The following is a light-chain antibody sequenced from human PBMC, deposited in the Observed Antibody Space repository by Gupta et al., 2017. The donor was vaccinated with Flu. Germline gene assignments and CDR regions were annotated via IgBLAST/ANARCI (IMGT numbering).Light chain of an antibody. J-gene: IGKJ1*01. CDR3: QQTDNTSWT. CDR1: QSINKY. Sequence: DIQLTQSPSSLSASVGDRVTITCRASQSINKYVNWYQHKPGKAPKLLVYAASSLQSGVPSRFSGSGSGTDFTLTIITLQPEDFATYFCQQTDNTSWTFGQGTRVEI. V-gene: IGKV1-39*01. CDR2: AAS.